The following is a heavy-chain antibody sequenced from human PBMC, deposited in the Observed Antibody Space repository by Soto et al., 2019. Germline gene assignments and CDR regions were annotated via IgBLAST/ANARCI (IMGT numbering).Heavy chain of an antibody. CDR1: GFSLSTSGVG. V-gene: IGHV2-5*01. Sequence: QITLKESGPTLVKPTQTLTLTCTFSGFSLSTSGVGVGWIRQPPGKALEWLALIYWNDDKRYSPSLKSRLTITKDTSKNQVVLTMTNIDPVDTATYYCAHRRYPKEKEGKFTYDFWSGYSYQNNWFDPWGQGTLVTVSS. CDR3: AHRRYPKEKEGKFTYDFWSGYSYQNNWFDP. J-gene: IGHJ5*02. CDR2: IYWNDDK. D-gene: IGHD3-3*01.